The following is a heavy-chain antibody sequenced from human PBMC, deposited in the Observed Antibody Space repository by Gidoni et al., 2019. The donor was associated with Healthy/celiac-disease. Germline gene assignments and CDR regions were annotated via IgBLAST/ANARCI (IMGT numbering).Heavy chain of an antibody. CDR1: GFTCSSYD. D-gene: IGHD2-15*01. V-gene: IGHV3-13*01. CDR2: IGTAGDT. Sequence: EVQLVWSGGGLVQPGGSLRLSCAACGFTCSSYDMPWLRQVTGKGLEWVLAIGTAGDTSYPGSVKGRFTISRENAKNSLYLQMNSLRAGDTAVYYCARRGLLDAFDIWGQGTMVTVSS. CDR3: ARRGLLDAFDI. J-gene: IGHJ3*02.